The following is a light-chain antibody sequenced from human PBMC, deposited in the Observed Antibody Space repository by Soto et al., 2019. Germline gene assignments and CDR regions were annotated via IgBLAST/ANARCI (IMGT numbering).Light chain of an antibody. CDR3: QQYTNWPYT. CDR2: GAS. V-gene: IGKV3-15*01. CDR1: QSVGSN. J-gene: IGKJ2*01. Sequence: EIVMTQSPATLSVSPGERASLSCRASQSVGSNLAWYQQTAGQAPRLLIYGASTRATGIPARFSGSGSGTEFTLTISSRQSEDFAVYSCQQYTNWPYTVGQGTKLEIK.